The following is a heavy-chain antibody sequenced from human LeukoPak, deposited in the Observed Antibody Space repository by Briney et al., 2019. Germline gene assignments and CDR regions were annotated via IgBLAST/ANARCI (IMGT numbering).Heavy chain of an antibody. CDR3: ARDNVGLRLDEISLKPGALDV. J-gene: IGHJ3*01. CDR1: GFAFNTFT. V-gene: IGHV3-30*03. Sequence: PGGSLRLSCAASGFAFNTFTIHWVRQAPGKGLEWVAVISHDGRVTLYSPSVKGRFSMSRDNFNGTLHLQMDGLTTEDTAVYYCARDNVGLRLDEISLKPGALDVWGQGTMVMVSS. D-gene: IGHD3-16*02. CDR2: ISHDGRVT.